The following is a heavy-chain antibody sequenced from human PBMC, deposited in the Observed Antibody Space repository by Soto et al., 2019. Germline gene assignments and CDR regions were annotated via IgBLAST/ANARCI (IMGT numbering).Heavy chain of an antibody. Sequence: QVQLMQSGAEVKKPGASVKVSCKASGDTFTDYYIHWVRQAPGQGLEWMGTVNPSGGHTTYAQHFLGRVTMPGDTSTSTLYMELTSLTSDATAIYYCARGGHVVVVTAALDYWGQGTLVTVSS. D-gene: IGHD2-21*02. CDR1: GDTFTDYY. CDR2: VNPSGGHT. V-gene: IGHV1-46*01. CDR3: ARGGHVVVVTAALDY. J-gene: IGHJ4*02.